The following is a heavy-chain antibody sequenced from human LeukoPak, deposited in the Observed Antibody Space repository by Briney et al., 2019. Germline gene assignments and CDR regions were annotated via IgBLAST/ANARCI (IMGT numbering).Heavy chain of an antibody. D-gene: IGHD1/OR15-1a*01. CDR2: ISSDGFRT. CDR1: GFTFSYFA. Sequence: GGSLRLSCAASGFTFSYFAFHWVRQAPGKGLEFVSTISSDGFRTNYANSVKCRFDISRDNSKNMLFLQMGSLREEDTVVYYCARDLGTTGSNFDLWGQGSLVTVSS. J-gene: IGHJ4*02. CDR3: ARDLGTTGSNFDL. V-gene: IGHV3-64*01.